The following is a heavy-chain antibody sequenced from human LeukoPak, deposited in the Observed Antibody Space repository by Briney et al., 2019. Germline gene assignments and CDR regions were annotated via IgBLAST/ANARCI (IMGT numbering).Heavy chain of an antibody. CDR3: AKDEIGAVAGLTDY. CDR1: GFTFSSYG. Sequence: GRSLRLSCAASGFTFSSYGMYWVRQAPGKGLEWVALISYDGSNKYYADSVKGRFTISRDNSKNTLYLQMNSLRAEDTAVYYCAKDEIGAVAGLTDYWGQGTLVSVSS. V-gene: IGHV3-30*18. J-gene: IGHJ4*02. CDR2: ISYDGSNK. D-gene: IGHD6-19*01.